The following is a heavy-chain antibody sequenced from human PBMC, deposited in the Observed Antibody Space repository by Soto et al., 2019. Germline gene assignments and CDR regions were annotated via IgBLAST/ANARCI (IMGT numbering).Heavy chain of an antibody. CDR3: AKWGEVSHNPGGNYYYGMDV. V-gene: IGHV3-30*18. D-gene: IGHD3-16*01. Sequence: GGSLRLSCAAWGFTFGNYGMHWGRQPQGKGLECMSSILYHGTYKYYADSVKGRFTISRDCSKHTLYLQMDSLRPEDTAVYYCAKWGEVSHNPGGNYYYGMDVWGQGTTVTVSS. CDR2: ILYHGTYK. CDR1: GFTFGNYG. J-gene: IGHJ6*02.